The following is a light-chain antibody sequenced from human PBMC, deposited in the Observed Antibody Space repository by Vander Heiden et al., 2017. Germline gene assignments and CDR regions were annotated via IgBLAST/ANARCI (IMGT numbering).Light chain of an antibody. CDR1: QNIHNY. V-gene: IGKV1-39*01. Sequence: DIQMTQPPHSLSASVGDRVTITCRASQNIHNYLNWYHQEPGRAPKLLIYSASSLRSGVPSRFSGSGYGTDFTLTISSLRPEDFVTYFCQQTYSSPLTFGQGTKVEVK. CDR2: SAS. CDR3: QQTYSSPLT. J-gene: IGKJ1*01.